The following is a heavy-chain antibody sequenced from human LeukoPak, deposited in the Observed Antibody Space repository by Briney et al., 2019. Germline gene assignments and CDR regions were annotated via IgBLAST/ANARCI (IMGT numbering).Heavy chain of an antibody. J-gene: IGHJ4*02. Sequence: SETLSLTCDVYGGSFSGYYWRWIRQPPGKGLEWIRYIYYSGTTNYNPTLKGRVTITVDTSKNQFSLKLSSVTAADTAVYYCARGVYIAAAQDGYWGQGTLVTVSS. CDR3: ARGVYIAAAQDGY. V-gene: IGHV4-59*01. CDR2: IYYSGTT. D-gene: IGHD6-13*01. CDR1: GGSFSGYY.